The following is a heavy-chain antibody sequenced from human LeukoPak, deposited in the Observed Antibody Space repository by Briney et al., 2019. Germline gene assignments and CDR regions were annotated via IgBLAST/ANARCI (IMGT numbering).Heavy chain of an antibody. J-gene: IGHJ4*02. CDR3: AKGPGRGYGSGSYLLCDY. V-gene: IGHV3-23*01. CDR1: GFTFSSYA. Sequence: GGSLRLSCAASGFTFSSYAMSWVRQAPGKGLEWVSAISGSGGSTYYADSVKGRFTISRDNSKNTLYLQMNSLRAEDTAVYYCAKGPGRGYGSGSYLLCDYWGQGTLVTVSS. D-gene: IGHD3-10*01. CDR2: ISGSGGST.